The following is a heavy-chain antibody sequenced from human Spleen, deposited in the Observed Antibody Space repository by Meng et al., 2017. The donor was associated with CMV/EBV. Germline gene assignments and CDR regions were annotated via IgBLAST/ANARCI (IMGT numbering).Heavy chain of an antibody. D-gene: IGHD2-2*01. J-gene: IGHJ6*02. V-gene: IGHV3-30*03. CDR2: ISYDGGTK. CDR1: GFTFSSYH. Sequence: GESLKISCAASGFTFSSYHLHWVRQAPGKGLEWLAVISYDGGTKHYADSVKGRFTISRDNSKKTLFLEMNSLRAEDTAVYYCARAIFSVVPAAIGMDVWGQGTTVTVSS. CDR3: ARAIFSVVPAAIGMDV.